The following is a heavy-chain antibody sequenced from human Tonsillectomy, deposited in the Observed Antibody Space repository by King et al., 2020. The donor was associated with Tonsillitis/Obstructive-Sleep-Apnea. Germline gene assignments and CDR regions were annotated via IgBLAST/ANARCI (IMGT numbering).Heavy chain of an antibody. CDR2: IYYSGST. J-gene: IGHJ3*02. CDR1: GGSISSSSYY. Sequence: QLQESGPGLVKPSETLSLTCTVSGGSISSSSYYWGWIRQPPGKGLEWIGSIYYSGSTYYNPSLKSRVTISVDTSKNQFSLKQNSVTAADTDVYYCARQSIRGYSYGSPYGGAFDIWGQGTMVTVSS. V-gene: IGHV4-39*01. CDR3: ARQSIRGYSYGSPYGGAFDI. D-gene: IGHD5-18*01.